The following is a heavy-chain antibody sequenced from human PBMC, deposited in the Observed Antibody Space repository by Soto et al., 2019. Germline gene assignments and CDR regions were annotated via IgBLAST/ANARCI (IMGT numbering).Heavy chain of an antibody. V-gene: IGHV1-24*01. CDR3: ATETYCSGGSCYDY. J-gene: IGHJ4*02. CDR2: FDPEDGET. D-gene: IGHD2-15*01. Sequence: ASVKVSCKVSGYTLTELSMHWVRQAPGKGLEWMGGFDPEDGETIYAQKFQGRVTMTEDTSTDTAYMELSSLRSEDTAMYYCATETYCSGGSCYDYWGQGTLVTVSS. CDR1: GYTLTELS.